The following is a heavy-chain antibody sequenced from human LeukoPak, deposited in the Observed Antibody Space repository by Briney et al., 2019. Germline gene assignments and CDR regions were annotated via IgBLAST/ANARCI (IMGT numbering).Heavy chain of an antibody. J-gene: IGHJ6*02. CDR2: ISYDGSNK. CDR1: GFTFSSYG. D-gene: IGHD3-22*01. CDR3: AKRAYYYDSSGYSRYYGMDV. Sequence: GGSLRLSCAASGFTFSSYGMHWVRQAPGKGLEWVAVISYDGSNKYYADSVKGRFTISRDNTKNTLYPQMNSLRAEDTAVYYCAKRAYYYDSSGYSRYYGMDVWGQGTTVTVSS. V-gene: IGHV3-30*18.